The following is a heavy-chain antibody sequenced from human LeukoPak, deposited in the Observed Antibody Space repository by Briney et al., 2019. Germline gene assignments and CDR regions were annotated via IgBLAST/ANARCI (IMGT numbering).Heavy chain of an antibody. V-gene: IGHV1-18*01. CDR3: ARDWYSSSWPEFDY. D-gene: IGHD6-13*01. J-gene: IGHJ4*02. CDR1: GYTFTSYG. Sequence: ASVKVSCKASGYTFTSYGISWVRQAPGQGLEWMGWISAYNGNTNYAQKLQGRVSMTTDTSTSTAYMELRSLRSDDTAVYYCARDWYSSSWPEFDYWGQGTLVTVSS. CDR2: ISAYNGNT.